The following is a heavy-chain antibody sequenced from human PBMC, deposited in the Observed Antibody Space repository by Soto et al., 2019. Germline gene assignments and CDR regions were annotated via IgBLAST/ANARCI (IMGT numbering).Heavy chain of an antibody. Sequence: ASVEVSCKASGYTFTGYYMHWVRQAPGQGLEWMGWINPNSGGTNYAQKFQGRVTMTRDTSISTAYMELSRLRSDDTAVYYCAREEYYDSSGYPDYWGQGTLVTVAS. CDR2: INPNSGGT. CDR3: AREEYYDSSGYPDY. J-gene: IGHJ4*02. V-gene: IGHV1-2*02. D-gene: IGHD3-22*01. CDR1: GYTFTGYY.